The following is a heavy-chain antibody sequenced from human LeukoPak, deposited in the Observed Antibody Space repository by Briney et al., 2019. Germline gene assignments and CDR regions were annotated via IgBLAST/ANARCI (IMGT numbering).Heavy chain of an antibody. CDR1: GFTFSTYW. D-gene: IGHD2-15*01. CDR2: INSDGSST. Sequence: GGSLRLSCAASGFTFSTYWMHWVRQAPGKGLVWVSRINSDGSSTSYADSVKGRFTISRDNAKNTLYLQMNSLRAEDTALYYCARGYCSGGTCYYKDYWGQGTLVTVSS. V-gene: IGHV3-74*01. CDR3: ARGYCSGGTCYYKDY. J-gene: IGHJ4*02.